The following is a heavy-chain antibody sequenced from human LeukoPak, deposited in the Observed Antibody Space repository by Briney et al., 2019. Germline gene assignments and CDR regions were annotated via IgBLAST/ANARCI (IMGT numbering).Heavy chain of an antibody. D-gene: IGHD6-13*01. Sequence: ASVKVSCKASGGTFSSYAISWVRQAPGQGLEWMGGIIPIFGTANYAQKFQGRVTITADESTSTAYMELSSLRSEDTAVYYCAREGYSSSFLGIDYWGQGTLVTVSS. CDR3: AREGYSSSFLGIDY. J-gene: IGHJ4*02. V-gene: IGHV1-69*13. CDR1: GGTFSSYA. CDR2: IIPIFGTA.